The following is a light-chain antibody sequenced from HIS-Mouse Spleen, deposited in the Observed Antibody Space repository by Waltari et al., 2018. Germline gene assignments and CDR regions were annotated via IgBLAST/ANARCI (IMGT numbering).Light chain of an antibody. CDR1: SGEVGGYNY. CDR2: DVS. J-gene: IGLJ2*01. Sequence: QSALTQPASVSGSPGRSIPISCTGTSGEVGGYNYVSCYQQHPGKAPKLMIYDVSNRPSGVSNRFSGSKSGNTASLTISGLQAEDEADYYCSSYTSSSFNVVFGGGTKLTVL. CDR3: SSYTSSSFNVV. V-gene: IGLV2-14*03.